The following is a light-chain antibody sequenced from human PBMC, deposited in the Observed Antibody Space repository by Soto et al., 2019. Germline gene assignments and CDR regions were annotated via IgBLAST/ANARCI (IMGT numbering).Light chain of an antibody. J-gene: IGKJ5*01. CDR2: EVS. CDR1: LSLLHITGETF. Sequence: DVVMTQTPLSLSVAPGQPSSISFNSSLSLLHITGETFLFWYLQKPGQSPQLLIYEVSTRVSGVPDRFSGSGSGTDFTLEISRVETDDVGIHYCMQSTQLPPTFGQGTRLEI. V-gene: IGKV2D-29*02. CDR3: MQSTQLPPT.